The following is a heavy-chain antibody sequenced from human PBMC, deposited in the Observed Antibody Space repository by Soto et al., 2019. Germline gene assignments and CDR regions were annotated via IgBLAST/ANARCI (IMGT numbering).Heavy chain of an antibody. CDR1: GFSVTDIY. V-gene: IGHV3-66*01. D-gene: IGHD2-15*01. CDR2: IYNEFT. J-gene: IGHJ3*02. CDR3: VREPRYCSGGSCSIMGDAFDT. Sequence: EVQLVESGGGLVQPGGSLRLSCVASGFSVTDIYMNWVRQAPGKGLEWVSVIYNEFTDYADSVRGRFSISTDSSKNALYLQMNSLGAEDSAVYYCVREPRYCSGGSCSIMGDAFDTWGQGTKVTVSS.